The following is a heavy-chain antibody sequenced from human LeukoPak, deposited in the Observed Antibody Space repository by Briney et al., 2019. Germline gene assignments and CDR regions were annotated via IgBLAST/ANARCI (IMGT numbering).Heavy chain of an antibody. CDR2: ISYDGSNK. Sequence: GGSLRLSCAASGFTFSSYAMHWVRQAPGKGLEWVAVISYDGSNKYYADSVKGRFTIPRDNSKNTLYLQMNSLRAEDTAIYYCAKDDYSYYAMDVWGRGTTVTVSS. V-gene: IGHV3-30-3*01. J-gene: IGHJ6*02. CDR3: AKDDYSYYAMDV. CDR1: GFTFSSYA.